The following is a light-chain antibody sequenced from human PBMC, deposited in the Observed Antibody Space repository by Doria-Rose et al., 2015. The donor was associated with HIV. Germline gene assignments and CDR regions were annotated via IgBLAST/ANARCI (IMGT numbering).Light chain of an antibody. CDR1: QDISSY. J-gene: IGKJ4*01. CDR3: HQYYAYPVT. V-gene: IGKV1-8*01. Sequence: IQVTQSPSSLSASTGDRVTITCRASQDISSYLAWYQQKSGRSPKLLIYAASTLQTGVPSRFSGSGSGTNFTLTIDCLQSEDYGTYFCHQYYAYPVTFGAGTKVEIK. CDR2: AAS.